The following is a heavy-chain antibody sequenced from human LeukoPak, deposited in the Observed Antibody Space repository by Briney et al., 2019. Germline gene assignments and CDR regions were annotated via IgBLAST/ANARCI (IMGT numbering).Heavy chain of an antibody. V-gene: IGHV3-53*01. CDR2: LYSDGNT. CDR3: ARGVEPLAANTLAY. J-gene: IGHJ4*02. D-gene: IGHD1-14*01. Sequence: GGSLRLSCAAYGFTVITNDMTWVRQAPGKGLEWVSVLYSDGNTKYADSVQGRFTISRDNSKNTLYLEMNSLSPDDTAVYYCARGVEPLAANTLAYWGQGTLVTVSS. CDR1: GFTVITND.